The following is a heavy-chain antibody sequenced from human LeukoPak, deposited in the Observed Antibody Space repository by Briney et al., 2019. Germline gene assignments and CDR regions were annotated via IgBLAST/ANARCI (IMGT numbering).Heavy chain of an antibody. D-gene: IGHD2-2*01. V-gene: IGHV5-51*01. Sequence: GESLKISRKGSGYRLTNYWIGLVRQMPGKGLELVGIIYPDDSDTRYSPSFQGQVTISADKSISTAYLRWSSLKASDTAIYYCARGGFCTGTSCYLAWFDPWGQGTLVTVSS. CDR1: GYRLTNYW. CDR2: IYPDDSDT. J-gene: IGHJ5*02. CDR3: ARGGFCTGTSCYLAWFDP.